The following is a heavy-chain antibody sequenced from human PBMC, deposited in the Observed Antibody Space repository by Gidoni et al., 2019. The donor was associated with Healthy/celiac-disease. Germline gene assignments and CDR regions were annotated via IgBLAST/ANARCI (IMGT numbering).Heavy chain of an antibody. V-gene: IGHV1-69*01. Sequence: QVQLVQSGAEVKKPGSAVKVSCKASGGPFSSYAISWVRQAPGQGLEWMGGIIPIFGTANYAQEFQGRVTITADESTSTAYMELSSLRSEDTAVYYCARGLRRQYYYDSSGYSFGYWGQGTLVTVSS. D-gene: IGHD3-22*01. CDR2: IIPIFGTA. CDR1: GGPFSSYA. CDR3: ARGLRRQYYYDSSGYSFGY. J-gene: IGHJ4*02.